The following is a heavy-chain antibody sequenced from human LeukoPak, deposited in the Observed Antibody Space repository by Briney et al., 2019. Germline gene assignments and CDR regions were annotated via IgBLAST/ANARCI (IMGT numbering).Heavy chain of an antibody. D-gene: IGHD5-12*01. CDR3: VRLKAAYTGYDIIDY. Sequence: GGSLRLSCAASGFTFSAYYMSWIRQAQGKGLEWFSYISTTGSTIKYADSVKGRFTISRDNAKNSLFLHMNSLRAEDTAVYYCVRLKAAYTGYDIIDYWGQGTLITVSP. V-gene: IGHV3-11*01. CDR2: ISTTGSTI. CDR1: GFTFSAYY. J-gene: IGHJ4*02.